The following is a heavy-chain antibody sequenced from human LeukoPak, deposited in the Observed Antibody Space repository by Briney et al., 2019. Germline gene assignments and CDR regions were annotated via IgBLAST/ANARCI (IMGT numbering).Heavy chain of an antibody. V-gene: IGHV3-7*01. CDR3: ARVLDGYYDSSGHYFDY. J-gene: IGHJ4*02. D-gene: IGHD3-22*01. CDR1: GFTFSSYW. CDR2: ITPHGSEK. Sequence: GGSLRLSCAASGFTFSSYWMSWVRQAPGKGLEWVANITPHGSEKYYVDSVKGRFTISRDNAKNSLYLQLNSLRAEDTAVYYCARVLDGYYDSSGHYFDYWGQGTLVTVSS.